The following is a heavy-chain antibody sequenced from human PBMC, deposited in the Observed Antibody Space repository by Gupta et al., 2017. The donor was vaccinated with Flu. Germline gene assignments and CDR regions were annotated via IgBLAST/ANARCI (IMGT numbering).Heavy chain of an antibody. J-gene: IGHJ4*02. Sequence: FSGYYWSWIRQPPGKGLEWIGEINHSGSTNYNPSLKSRVTISVDTSKNQFSLKLSSVTAADTAVYYCASRRTGDTLRIDYWGQGTLVTVSS. CDR1: FSGYY. V-gene: IGHV4-34*01. CDR3: ASRRTGDTLRIDY. CDR2: INHSGST. D-gene: IGHD7-27*01.